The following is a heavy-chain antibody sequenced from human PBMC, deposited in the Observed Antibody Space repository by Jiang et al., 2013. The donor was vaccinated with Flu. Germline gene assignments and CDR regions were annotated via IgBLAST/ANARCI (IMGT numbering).Heavy chain of an antibody. J-gene: IGHJ4*02. V-gene: IGHV4-59*01. D-gene: IGHD3-10*01. CDR1: GDSISTYR. CDR2: IYDTGSS. CDR3: ARHRDGDYFDY. Sequence: TLSLTCSVSGDSISTYRWSWIRQPPRKGLEWIAYIYDTGSSNYNPSLKSRVTISADTSKNQFSLKLSSVTAADTAVYYCARHRDGDYFDYWGQGTVVTVSS.